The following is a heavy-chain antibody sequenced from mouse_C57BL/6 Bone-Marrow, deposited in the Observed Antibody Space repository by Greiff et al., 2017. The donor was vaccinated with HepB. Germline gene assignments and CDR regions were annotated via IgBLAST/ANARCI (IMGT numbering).Heavy chain of an antibody. CDR1: GFSLTSYG. D-gene: IGHD1-1*01. CDR2: IWSGGST. J-gene: IGHJ4*01. V-gene: IGHV2-2*01. CDR3: ASPYYYGSSYDAMDY. Sequence: VQLQQSGPGLVQPSQSLSITCTVSGFSLTSYGVHWVRQSPGKGLEWLGVIWSGGSTDYNAAFISRLSISKDNSKSQVFFKMNSLQADDTAIYYCASPYYYGSSYDAMDYWGQGTSVTVSS.